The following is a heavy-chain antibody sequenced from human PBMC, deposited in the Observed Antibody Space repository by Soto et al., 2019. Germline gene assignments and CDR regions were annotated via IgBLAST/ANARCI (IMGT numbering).Heavy chain of an antibody. CDR1: GYPFTGYY. Sequence: DSVKVYFKASGYPFTGYYMRLGRRAPGQGLEWMGWINPNSGGTNYAQKFQGRVTMTRDTSISTAYMELSRLRSDDTAVYYCASGITYDFWSGVNWFDPWGPGTLVTSPQ. V-gene: IGHV1-2*02. CDR3: ASGITYDFWSGVNWFDP. D-gene: IGHD3-3*01. CDR2: INPNSGGT. J-gene: IGHJ5*02.